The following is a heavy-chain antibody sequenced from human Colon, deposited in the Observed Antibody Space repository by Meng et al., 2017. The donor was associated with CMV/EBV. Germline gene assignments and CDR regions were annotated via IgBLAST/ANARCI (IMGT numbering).Heavy chain of an antibody. CDR1: SDSVSSNTW. D-gene: IGHD4/OR15-4a*01. Sequence: CAVSSDSVSSNTWWTWVRQPPGKGPEWIGEIHHSGTTAHNPSLRSRISFSVDKSRNQVSLHLTTVTAADTAVYYCGSATDYKVDYWGQGTLVTVSS. CDR3: GSATDYKVDY. V-gene: IGHV4-4*02. CDR2: IHHSGTT. J-gene: IGHJ4*02.